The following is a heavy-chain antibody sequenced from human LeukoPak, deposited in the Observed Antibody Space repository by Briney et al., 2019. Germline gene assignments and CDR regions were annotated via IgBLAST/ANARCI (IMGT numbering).Heavy chain of an antibody. Sequence: PGGSLRLSCAASGFTFSSYSMNWVRQAPGKGLEWVSSISSSSSYIYYADSMKGRFTISRDNAKNSLYLQMNSLRAEDTAVYYCAREGGSRGYDYWGQGTLVTVSS. CDR2: ISSSSSYI. CDR1: GFTFSSYS. V-gene: IGHV3-21*01. CDR3: AREGGSRGYDY. J-gene: IGHJ4*02. D-gene: IGHD6-13*01.